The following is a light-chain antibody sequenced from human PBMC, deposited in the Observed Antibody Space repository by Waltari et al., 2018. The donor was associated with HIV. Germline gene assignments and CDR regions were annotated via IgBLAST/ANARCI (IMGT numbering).Light chain of an antibody. CDR2: GES. CDR1: QRITSNY. Sequence: EIVLTQSPDTLSLSPGERATLSCRASQRITSNYLAWYQQKPGQAPRLLIFGESIRATGIAKGVSGSGSGTDFTLTISSLEPEDFAVYYCQQYASSPPLTFGGGTKVEIK. CDR3: QQYASSPPLT. V-gene: IGKV3-20*01. J-gene: IGKJ4*01.